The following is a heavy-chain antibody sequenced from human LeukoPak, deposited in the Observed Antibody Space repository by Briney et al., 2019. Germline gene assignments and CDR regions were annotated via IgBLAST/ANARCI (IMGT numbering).Heavy chain of an antibody. CDR3: ARQTGSGLFILP. V-gene: IGHV4-39*01. Sequence: SETLSPTCTVSGVSISSSNSYWGWIRQPPGKGLEWIGSIYYSGNTYYNASLKSQVSISIDTSKNQFSLRLTSVTAADTAVYYCARQTGSGLFILPGGQGTLVTVSS. J-gene: IGHJ4*02. D-gene: IGHD3/OR15-3a*01. CDR1: GVSISSSNSY. CDR2: IYYSGNT.